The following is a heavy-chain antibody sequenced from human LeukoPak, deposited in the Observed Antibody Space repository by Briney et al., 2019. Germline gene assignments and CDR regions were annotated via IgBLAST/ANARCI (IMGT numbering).Heavy chain of an antibody. Sequence: SETLSLTCTVSGGSISSSSYYWGWIRQPPGEGLEWIGSIYYSGSTYYNPSLKSRVTISVDTSKNQFSLKLSSVTAADTAVYYCARVGIPLWYFDYWGQGTLVTVSS. V-gene: IGHV4-39*07. D-gene: IGHD2-21*01. CDR3: ARVGIPLWYFDY. J-gene: IGHJ4*02. CDR1: GGSISSSSYY. CDR2: IYYSGST.